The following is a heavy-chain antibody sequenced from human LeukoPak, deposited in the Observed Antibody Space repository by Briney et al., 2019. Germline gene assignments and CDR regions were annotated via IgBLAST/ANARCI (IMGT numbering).Heavy chain of an antibody. CDR3: AMAVIGSGWTLDY. V-gene: IGHV3-23*01. D-gene: IGHD6-19*01. CDR2: ISGSGGRT. Sequence: GGSLRLSCAASGFTFISYAMSWVRQAPGKGLEWVATISGSGGRTSYADSVKGRFTISRGNSKNTLYLQVNSLRAEDTAMYYCAMAVIGSGWTLDYWGQGTLVTVSS. CDR1: GFTFISYA. J-gene: IGHJ4*02.